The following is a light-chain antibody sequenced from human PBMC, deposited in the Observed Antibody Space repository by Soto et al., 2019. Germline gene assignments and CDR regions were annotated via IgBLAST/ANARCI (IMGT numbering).Light chain of an antibody. V-gene: IGKV1-5*01. CDR2: DAS. Sequence: IQMTQSPSTLSASIGDRATITCRACQSINNRLALYQQMPGKAPNLLIYDASSLESGVPSKLRGSGSETEFTLIISGLQPDDCATYYCQQFIDGWTFGQGTKVDIK. J-gene: IGKJ1*01. CDR3: QQFIDGWT. CDR1: QSINNR.